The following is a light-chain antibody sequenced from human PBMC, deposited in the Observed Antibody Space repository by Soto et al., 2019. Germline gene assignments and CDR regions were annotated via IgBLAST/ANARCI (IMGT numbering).Light chain of an antibody. J-gene: IGKJ4*01. CDR1: QSLLNSNGYNY. Sequence: DIVMTQSPLSLPVTPGEPASISCRSSQSLLNSNGYNYLDWYLQKPGQSPQLLMYLASNRASGVHDRFSGSGSGTEFTLKISRVEAEDVGVYYCMQAQENPLAFGGGTKVDIK. V-gene: IGKV2-28*01. CDR3: MQAQENPLA. CDR2: LAS.